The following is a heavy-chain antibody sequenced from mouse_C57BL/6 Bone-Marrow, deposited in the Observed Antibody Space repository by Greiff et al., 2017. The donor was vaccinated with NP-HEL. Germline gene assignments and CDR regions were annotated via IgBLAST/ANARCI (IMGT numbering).Heavy chain of an antibody. CDR3: ARSDYYGSSPFDY. D-gene: IGHD1-1*01. CDR1: GYTFTSYW. J-gene: IGHJ2*01. Sequence: QVQLKQPGAELVKPGASVKLSCKASGYTFTSYWMQWVKQRPGQGLEWIGEIDPSDSYTNYNQKFKGKATLTVDTSSSTAYMQLSSLTSEDSAVYYCARSDYYGSSPFDYWGQGTTLTVSS. V-gene: IGHV1-50*01. CDR2: IDPSDSYT.